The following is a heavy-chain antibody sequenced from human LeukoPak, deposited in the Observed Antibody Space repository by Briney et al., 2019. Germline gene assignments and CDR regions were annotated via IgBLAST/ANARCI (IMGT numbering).Heavy chain of an antibody. D-gene: IGHD3-22*01. CDR1: GFTFSSYE. J-gene: IGHJ4*02. V-gene: IGHV3-48*03. CDR3: ARHYDSSGYYYVY. CDR2: ISSSGSTI. Sequence: PGGSLRLSCAASGFTFSSYEMNWVRQAPGKGLEWVSYISSSGSTIYYADSVKGRFTISRDNAKNSLYLQMNSLRAEDTAVYYCARHYDSSGYYYVYWGQGTLVTISS.